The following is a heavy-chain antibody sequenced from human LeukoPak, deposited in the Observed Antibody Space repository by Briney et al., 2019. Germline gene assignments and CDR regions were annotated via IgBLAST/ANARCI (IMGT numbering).Heavy chain of an antibody. CDR2: IIPIFGTA. D-gene: IGHD6-19*01. Sequence: ASVKVSCKASGGTFSSYAISWVRQAPGQGLEWMGGIIPIFGTANYAQKFQGRVTITADESTSTAYMELSSLRSEDTAVYYCARDLTSKWLVHRYYYYGMDVWGQGTTVTVSS. CDR1: GGTFSSYA. CDR3: ARDLTSKWLVHRYYYYGMDV. V-gene: IGHV1-69*13. J-gene: IGHJ6*02.